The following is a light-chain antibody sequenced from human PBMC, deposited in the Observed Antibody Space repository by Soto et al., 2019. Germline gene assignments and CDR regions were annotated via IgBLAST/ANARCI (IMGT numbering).Light chain of an antibody. Sequence: EIVLTQSPGTLSLSPGERATLSCRASQSINSRYLAWYQQKPGQAPRLLIYGASSRATGIPDRFSGSGSGTDVTLTISRLEPEDFAVYYCQQFGSSPGVTFGPGTKVDIK. CDR3: QQFGSSPGVT. CDR1: QSINSRY. J-gene: IGKJ3*01. V-gene: IGKV3-20*01. CDR2: GAS.